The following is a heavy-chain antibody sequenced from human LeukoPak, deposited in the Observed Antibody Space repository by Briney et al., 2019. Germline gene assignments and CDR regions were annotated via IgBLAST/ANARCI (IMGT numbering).Heavy chain of an antibody. CDR1: GYTFINYY. D-gene: IGHD6-6*01. V-gene: IGHV1-46*01. CDR2: INPSDYST. J-gene: IGHJ4*02. Sequence: ASVKVSCKASGYTFINYYMHWVRQAPGQGLEWVGVINPSDYSTTYAQKFQGRLTMTRDTSTSTVYMDPSSLRSEDTALYYCAKELTARLPFDYWGQGTLVTVSS. CDR3: AKELTARLPFDY.